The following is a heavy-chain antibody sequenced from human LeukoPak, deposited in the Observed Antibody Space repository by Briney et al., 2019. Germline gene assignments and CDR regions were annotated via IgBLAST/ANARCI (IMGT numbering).Heavy chain of an antibody. D-gene: IGHD3-10*01. CDR1: GFTFDDYG. J-gene: IGHJ5*02. Sequence: GGSLRLSCAASGFTFDDYGMSWVRQAPGKGLEWVSGINWNGDSTGYADSVKGRFTISRDNAKNSLYLQMNSLRAEDTALYYCARLNTYYHDSGSYWFDPWGQGTLVTVSS. CDR2: INWNGDST. V-gene: IGHV3-20*04. CDR3: ARLNTYYHDSGSYWFDP.